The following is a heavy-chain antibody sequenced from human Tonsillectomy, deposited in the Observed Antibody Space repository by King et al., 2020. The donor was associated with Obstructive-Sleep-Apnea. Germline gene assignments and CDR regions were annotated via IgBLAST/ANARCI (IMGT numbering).Heavy chain of an antibody. Sequence: QLQESGSRLVKPSQTLSLICAVSGGSISSGAYSWSWVRQPPGKTLEWIGYIHHLGSTYYNPSLKSRVTILLDRSKNQFSLRLTSVTAAATAVYFCAVYNDYGGHWFDPWGQGTLVTVSS. CDR1: GGSISSGAYS. CDR2: IHHLGST. D-gene: IGHD4-23*01. CDR3: AVYNDYGGHWFDP. V-gene: IGHV4-30-2*01. J-gene: IGHJ5*02.